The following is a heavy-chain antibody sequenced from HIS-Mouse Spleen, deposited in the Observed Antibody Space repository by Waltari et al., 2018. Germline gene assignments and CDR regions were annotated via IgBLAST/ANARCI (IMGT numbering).Heavy chain of an antibody. Sequence: QVQLQQWGAGLLQPSETLSLTCAVYGGSFSGYYWGRSRPPPGTGLEWIGEINHSGSTNYNPSLKSRVTISVDTSKNQFSLKLSSVTAADTAVYYCARGAMEHCSGGSCYWFDPWGQGTLVTVSS. CDR3: ARGAMEHCSGGSCYWFDP. D-gene: IGHD2-15*01. V-gene: IGHV4-34*01. J-gene: IGHJ5*02. CDR1: GGSFSGYY. CDR2: INHSGST.